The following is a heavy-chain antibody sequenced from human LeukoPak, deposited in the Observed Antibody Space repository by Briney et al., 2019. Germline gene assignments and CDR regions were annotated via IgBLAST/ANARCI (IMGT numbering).Heavy chain of an antibody. V-gene: IGHV3-15*01. D-gene: IGHD3-10*01. CDR1: GFTLSSYE. Sequence: GGSLRLSCTVSGFTLSSYEMSWVRQAPGKGLEWVGRIKSKTDGGTTDYAAPVKGRFTISRDDSKNTLYLQMNSLKTEDTAVYYCTTDRLLWFGELFRRVDYWGQGTLVTVSS. CDR3: TTDRLLWFGELFRRVDY. CDR2: IKSKTDGGTT. J-gene: IGHJ4*02.